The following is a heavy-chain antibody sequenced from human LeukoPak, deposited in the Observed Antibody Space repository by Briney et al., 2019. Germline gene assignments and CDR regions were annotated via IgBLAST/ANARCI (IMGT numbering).Heavy chain of an antibody. CDR2: ISAYNGNT. J-gene: IGHJ5*02. D-gene: IGHD3-3*01. Sequence: GASVTVSCKASGYTFTSYGISWVRQAPGQGLEWMGWISAYNGNTNYAQKLQGRVTMTTDTSTSTAYMELRSLRSDDTAVYYCARSARTPNYDFWSGYYQYNWFDPWGQGTLVTVSS. CDR1: GYTFTSYG. V-gene: IGHV1-18*01. CDR3: ARSARTPNYDFWSGYYQYNWFDP.